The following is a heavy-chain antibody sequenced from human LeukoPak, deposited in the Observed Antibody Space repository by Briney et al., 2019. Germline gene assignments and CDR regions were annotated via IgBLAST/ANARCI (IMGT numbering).Heavy chain of an antibody. CDR1: GFTASSNY. V-gene: IGHV3-53*01. J-gene: IGHJ6*03. CDR3: ARDWKDIVVVPAATAYYYMDV. Sequence: GGSLRLSCAASGFTASSNYMSWVPQAPGKGLEWGSLISSGGSTYCADYVKGRFTISRDNSKSTLFLQMNSLRGEDTAVYYCARDWKDIVVVPAATAYYYMDVWGKGTTVTVSS. CDR2: ISSGGST. D-gene: IGHD2-2*01.